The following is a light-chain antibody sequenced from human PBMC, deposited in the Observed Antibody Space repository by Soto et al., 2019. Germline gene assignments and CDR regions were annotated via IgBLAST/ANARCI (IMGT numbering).Light chain of an antibody. Sequence: DIEMTQSPSSLSASVGDRVTITCRASQTINNRLNWYQQKPGKAPSLLIYAASSLQSGVPSRFSGSGSGTDFTLNIISLQPEDFATYYCPHSYTTPRTFGQGTKVEVK. CDR1: QTINNR. J-gene: IGKJ1*01. V-gene: IGKV1-39*01. CDR3: PHSYTTPRT. CDR2: AAS.